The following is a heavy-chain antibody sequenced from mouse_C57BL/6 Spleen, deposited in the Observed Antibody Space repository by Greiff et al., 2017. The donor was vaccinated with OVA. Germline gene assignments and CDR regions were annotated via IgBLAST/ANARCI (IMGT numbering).Heavy chain of an antibody. J-gene: IGHJ4*01. CDR3: TRDSNYVNYYAMDY. V-gene: IGHV1-15*01. CDR1: GYTFTDYE. CDR2: IDPETGGT. Sequence: QVQLKQSGAELVRPGASVTLSCKASGYTFTDYEMHWVKQTPVHGLEWIGAIDPETGGTAYNQKFKGKAILTADKSSSTAYMELRSLTSEDSAVYYCTRDSNYVNYYAMDYWGQGTSVTVSS. D-gene: IGHD2-5*01.